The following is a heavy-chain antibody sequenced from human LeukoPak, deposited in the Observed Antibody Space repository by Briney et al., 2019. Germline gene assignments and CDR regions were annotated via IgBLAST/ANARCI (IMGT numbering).Heavy chain of an antibody. CDR1: GGTFSSYA. Sequence: EASVKVSCKASGGTFSSYAISWVRQAPAQRLEWMGIINPSGGSTSYAQKFQGRVTMTRDTSTSTVYMELSSLRSEDTAVYYCARVLQWELGYDAFDIWGQGTMVTVSS. D-gene: IGHD1-26*01. J-gene: IGHJ3*02. CDR2: INPSGGST. CDR3: ARVLQWELGYDAFDI. V-gene: IGHV1-46*03.